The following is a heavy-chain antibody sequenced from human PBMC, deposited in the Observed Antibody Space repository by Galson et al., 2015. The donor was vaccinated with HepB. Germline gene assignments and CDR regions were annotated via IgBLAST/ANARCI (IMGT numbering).Heavy chain of an antibody. CDR1: GFTFSSHG. CDR2: MSYDGSNK. Sequence: SLRLSCAASGFTFSSHGMHWVRQAPGKGLEWVTGMSYDGSNKYYADSVKGRFTISRDNSKNTLYLQMNSLRPEDTAVYYCAKGRAVAYYYDSSGWLYWGQGTLVTVSS. J-gene: IGHJ4*02. V-gene: IGHV3-30*18. CDR3: AKGRAVAYYYDSSGWLY. D-gene: IGHD3-22*01.